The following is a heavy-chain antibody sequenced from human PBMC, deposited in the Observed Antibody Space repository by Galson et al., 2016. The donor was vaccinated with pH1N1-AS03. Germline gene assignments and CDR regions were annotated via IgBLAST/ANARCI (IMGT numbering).Heavy chain of an antibody. Sequence: QSGAEVKKPGESLKISCKGSGYNFGNFWIGWVRQKPGKGLEWMGIIYPGDSDARYSPPFQGQVTFSADKSINTAYLQWSGLKASDTAMYYCTLSRDCGGRTGQHDLDHWGQGTLVTVSS. CDR3: TLSRDCGGRTGQHDLDH. CDR1: GYNFGNFW. D-gene: IGHD1-14*01. J-gene: IGHJ4*01. V-gene: IGHV5-51*01. CDR2: IYPGDSDA.